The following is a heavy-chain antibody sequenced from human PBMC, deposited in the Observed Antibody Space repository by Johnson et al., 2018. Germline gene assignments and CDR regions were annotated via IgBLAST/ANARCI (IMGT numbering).Heavy chain of an antibody. CDR1: GFTFSSYS. J-gene: IGHJ3*02. CDR2: ISSSSSYI. V-gene: IGHV3-21*01. Sequence: EVQLLESGGGFVQPGGSLRLSCAASGFTFSSYSMNWVRQAPGKGLEWVSSISSSSSYIYYADSVKGRFTISRDNAKNSLHRQMNSLRAEDTAVYYCARDFASRYYDFWSGENDAFDIWGQGTMVTVSS. CDR3: ARDFASRYYDFWSGENDAFDI. D-gene: IGHD3-3*01.